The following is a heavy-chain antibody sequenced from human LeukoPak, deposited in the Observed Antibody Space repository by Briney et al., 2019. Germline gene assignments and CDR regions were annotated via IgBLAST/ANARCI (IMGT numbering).Heavy chain of an antibody. CDR2: ISDSGGST. J-gene: IGHJ5*02. CDR3: ARDIRGSGNYGWFDP. V-gene: IGHV3-23*01. CDR1: GFTFSSYA. D-gene: IGHD3-10*01. Sequence: PGESLRLSCVASGFTFSSYAMSWVRQAPGKGLEWVAAISDSGGSTYYVDSVRGRFTISRDSSKNTLYLQMNSLRAEDTAIYSCARDIRGSGNYGWFDPWGQGTLVTVSS.